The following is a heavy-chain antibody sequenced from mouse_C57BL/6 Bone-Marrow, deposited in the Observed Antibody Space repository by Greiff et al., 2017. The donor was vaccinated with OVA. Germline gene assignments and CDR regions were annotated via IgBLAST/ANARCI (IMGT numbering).Heavy chain of an antibody. CDR3: ARWGYYYGSGAY. CDR1: GYAFTNYL. Sequence: QVQLQQSGAELVRPGTSVKVSCKASGYAFTNYLIEWVKQRPGQGLEWIGVINPGSGGTNYNEKFKGKATLTADKSSSTAYMQLSSLTSGDSAVYFCARWGYYYGSGAYWGQGTLVTVSA. V-gene: IGHV1-54*01. J-gene: IGHJ3*01. CDR2: INPGSGGT. D-gene: IGHD1-1*01.